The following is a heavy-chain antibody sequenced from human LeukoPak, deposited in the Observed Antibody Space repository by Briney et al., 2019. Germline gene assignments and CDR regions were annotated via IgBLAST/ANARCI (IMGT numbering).Heavy chain of an antibody. V-gene: IGHV3-30*02. D-gene: IGHD6-13*01. CDR3: ARDYSSSWYRYFDY. CDR2: IRYDGSNK. CDR1: GFTFSSYG. J-gene: IGHJ4*02. Sequence: GGSLRLSCAASGFTFSSYGMHWVRQAPGKGLEWVAFIRYDGSNKYYADSVKGRFTISRDNSKNTLYLQMNSLRAEDTAVYYCARDYSSSWYRYFDYWGQGTLVTVSS.